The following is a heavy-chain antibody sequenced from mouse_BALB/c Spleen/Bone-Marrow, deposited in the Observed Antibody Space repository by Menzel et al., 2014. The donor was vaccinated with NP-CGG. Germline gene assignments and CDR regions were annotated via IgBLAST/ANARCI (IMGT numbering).Heavy chain of an antibody. CDR1: GYSITSDYA. Sequence: EVMLVESGPGLVKPSQSLSLTCTVTGYSITSDYAWNWIRQFPGNKLEWMGYISYSGSSSYNPSLESRISITRDTSKTQFFLQLHSVTTGDTATYYCARYDYDVGYFDYWGQGTTLTVSS. D-gene: IGHD2-4*01. J-gene: IGHJ2*01. CDR3: ARYDYDVGYFDY. V-gene: IGHV3-2*02. CDR2: ISYSGSS.